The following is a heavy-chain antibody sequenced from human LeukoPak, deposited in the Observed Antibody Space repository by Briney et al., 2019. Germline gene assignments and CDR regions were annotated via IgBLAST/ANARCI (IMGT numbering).Heavy chain of an antibody. CDR2: INHSGST. D-gene: IGHD2-2*01. J-gene: IGHJ4*02. CDR1: GGSISGYY. Sequence: SETLSLTCAVYGGSISGYYWSWIRQPPGKGLEWIGEINHSGSTNYNPSLKSRVTISVDTSKNQFSLKLSSVTAADTAVYYCARVGGDVVVPAAICFDYWGQRTLVTVSS. CDR3: ARVGGDVVVPAAICFDY. V-gene: IGHV4-34*01.